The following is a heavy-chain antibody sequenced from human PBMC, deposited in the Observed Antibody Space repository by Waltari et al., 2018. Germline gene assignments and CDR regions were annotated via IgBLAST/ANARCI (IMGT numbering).Heavy chain of an antibody. D-gene: IGHD6-19*01. CDR1: GSH. V-gene: IGHV3-30-3*01. Sequence: VPPVESGGGVVQPVRSLGLSCAPPGSHRHWVRQAPGKGLEWVAAISHDGNSKYYADSVKGRFTVSRDNSRNTVYLQMDSLTVEDTAVYHCAKEMGSSGRAGWFDPWGQGTLVTGSS. CDR3: AKEMGSSGRAGWFDP. J-gene: IGHJ5*02. CDR2: ISHDGNSK.